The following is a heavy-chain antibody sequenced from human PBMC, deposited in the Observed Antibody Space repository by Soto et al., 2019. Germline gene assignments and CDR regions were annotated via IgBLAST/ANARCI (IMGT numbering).Heavy chain of an antibody. J-gene: IGHJ4*02. CDR1: GFTFSNYG. Sequence: GGSLRLSCAASGFTFSNYGMHWVRQAPGKGLEWVAVISDDGVSKYYADSVQGRFTISRDNSESVVLLQMNSLRPDDTALYFCARAYYFGSGTSHTLYYWGQGTQVTVSS. CDR3: ARAYYFGSGTSHTLYY. D-gene: IGHD3-10*01. V-gene: IGHV3-30*03. CDR2: ISDDGVSK.